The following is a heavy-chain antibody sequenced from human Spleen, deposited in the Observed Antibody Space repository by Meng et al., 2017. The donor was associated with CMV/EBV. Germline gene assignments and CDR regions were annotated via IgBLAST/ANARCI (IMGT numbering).Heavy chain of an antibody. Sequence: GESLKISCEGRGYSFTSQWIGWVRQMPGKGLEWMGFVYPGDSDTRYSPSVQGQVTISADKSISTAYLQWSSLKASDTAMYYCARMRCDGDCFFDYWGQETLVTVSS. CDR2: VYPGDSDT. CDR1: GYSFTSQW. CDR3: ARMRCDGDCFFDY. J-gene: IGHJ4*02. D-gene: IGHD2-21*02. V-gene: IGHV5-51*01.